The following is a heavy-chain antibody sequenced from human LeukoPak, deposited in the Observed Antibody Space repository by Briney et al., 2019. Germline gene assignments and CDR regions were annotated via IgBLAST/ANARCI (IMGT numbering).Heavy chain of an antibody. CDR3: ARPSDSSGGDAFDI. Sequence: ASVKVSCKASSYTFTNYDINWVRQAPGQGLEWMGGISPYNGNTDYAQKLQGRVTMTTDTSTSTAYMELRSLRSDDTAVHYCARPSDSSGGDAFDIWGQGTMVIVSS. D-gene: IGHD2-15*01. CDR1: SYTFTNYD. CDR2: ISPYNGNT. V-gene: IGHV1-18*01. J-gene: IGHJ3*02.